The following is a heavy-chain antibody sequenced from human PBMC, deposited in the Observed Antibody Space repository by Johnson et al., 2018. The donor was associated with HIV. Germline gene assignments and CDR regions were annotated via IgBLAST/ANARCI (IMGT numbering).Heavy chain of an antibody. CDR3: ARRMKAVAHHDAFDI. Sequence: VQLVESGGGLVKPGGSLRLSCAASGFTFSSYAMSWVRQAPGKGLEWVSAISGSGGSTFYADSVKGRFTISRDNSKNTLYLQMNGLRIESTAIYYCARRMKAVAHHDAFDIWGQGTMVTVSS. CDR2: ISGSGGST. J-gene: IGHJ3*02. D-gene: IGHD6-19*01. CDR1: GFTFSSYA. V-gene: IGHV3-23*04.